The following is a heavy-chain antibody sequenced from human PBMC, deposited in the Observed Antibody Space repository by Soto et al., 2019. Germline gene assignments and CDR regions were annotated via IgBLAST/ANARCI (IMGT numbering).Heavy chain of an antibody. CDR1: GFTFSVHA. V-gene: IGHV3-23*01. D-gene: IGHD3-3*01. CDR3: AKEKTIYYDFWSGYYSPGAFDI. J-gene: IGHJ3*02. CDR2: INGNGART. Sequence: GGSLRLSCVASGFTFSVHAMSWVRQGPGGGLEWVSLINGNGARTYYADSVKGRFTISRDNSKNTLYLQMNSLRAEDTAVYYCAKEKTIYYDFWSGYYSPGAFDIWGQGTMVTVSS.